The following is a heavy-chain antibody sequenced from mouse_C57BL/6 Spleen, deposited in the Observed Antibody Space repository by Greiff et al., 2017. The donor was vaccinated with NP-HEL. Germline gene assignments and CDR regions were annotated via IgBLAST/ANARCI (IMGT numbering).Heavy chain of an antibody. D-gene: IGHD2-4*01. V-gene: IGHV1-15*01. CDR2: IDPETGGT. CDR1: GYTFTDYE. CDR3: TRCRLRRVFAY. Sequence: QVQLQQSGAELVRPGASVTLSCKASGYTFTDYEMHWVKQTPVHGLEWIGAIDPETGGTAYNQKFKGKAILTADKSSSTAYMELLSLTSEDAAVYYCTRCRLRRVFAYWGQGTLVTVSA. J-gene: IGHJ3*01.